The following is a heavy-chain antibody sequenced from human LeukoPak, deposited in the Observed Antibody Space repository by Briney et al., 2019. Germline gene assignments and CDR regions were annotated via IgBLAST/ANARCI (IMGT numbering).Heavy chain of an antibody. D-gene: IGHD1-7*01. CDR3: AKDRDKGNYYFDY. CDR2: IRYDGSDQ. Sequence: GGSLRLSCASSGFTFSSYGMHWVRQAPGKGLEWVAVIRYDGSDQDYVDSVKGRFTISRDNSKNTLYLQMNSLRAEDTAVYYCAKDRDKGNYYFDYWGQGTLVTVSS. CDR1: GFTFSSYG. V-gene: IGHV3-30*02. J-gene: IGHJ4*02.